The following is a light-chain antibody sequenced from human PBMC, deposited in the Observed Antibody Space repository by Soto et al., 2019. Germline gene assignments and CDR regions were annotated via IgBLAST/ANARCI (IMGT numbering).Light chain of an antibody. V-gene: IGKV3-20*01. J-gene: IGKJ2*01. CDR1: QSVARD. CDR2: RAF. Sequence: EIVLTQSPGTLSLSPGETATLSCRASQSVARDLSWYQQKPGQAPRLLISRAFIGATGIPDRFSGSGSGTDFTLTINRLEPEDSAVYYCQQHTISMYTFGQGTKLEIE. CDR3: QQHTISMYT.